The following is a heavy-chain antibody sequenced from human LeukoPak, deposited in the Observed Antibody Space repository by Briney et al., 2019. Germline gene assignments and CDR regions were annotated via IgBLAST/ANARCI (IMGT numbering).Heavy chain of an antibody. J-gene: IGHJ5*02. CDR3: ARDSSPDINWFDP. CDR1: GYTFTSYD. CDR2: IIPIFGTA. Sequence: GASVKVSCKASGYTFTSYDINWVRQAPRQGLEWMGGIIPIFGTANYAHKFQGRVTITADESTSTAYMELSSRRSEDTAVYYCARDSSPDINWFDPWGQGTLVTVSS. D-gene: IGHD2-15*01. V-gene: IGHV1-69*13.